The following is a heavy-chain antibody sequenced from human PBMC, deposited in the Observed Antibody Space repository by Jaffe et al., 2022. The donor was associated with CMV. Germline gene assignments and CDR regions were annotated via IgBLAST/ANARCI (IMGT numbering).Heavy chain of an antibody. D-gene: IGHD3-10*01. Sequence: EVQLVESGGGLVQPGGSLRLSCAASGFTFSSYEMNWVRQAPGKGLEWVSYISSSGSTIYYADSVKGRFTISRDNAKNSLYLQMNSLRAEDTAVYYCARDRGFGSPIEKFDYWGQGTLVTVSS. CDR1: GFTFSSYE. CDR3: ARDRGFGSPIEKFDY. V-gene: IGHV3-48*03. J-gene: IGHJ4*02. CDR2: ISSSGSTI.